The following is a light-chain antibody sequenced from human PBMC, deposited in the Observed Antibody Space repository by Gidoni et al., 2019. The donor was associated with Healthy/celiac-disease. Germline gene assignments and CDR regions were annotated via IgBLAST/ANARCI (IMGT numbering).Light chain of an antibody. CDR1: QGISSY. Sequence: AIRITQSPSSLSASTGDRVTITCRANQGISSYLAWYQQKPGKAPKLLIYAASTLQSGVPSRFSGSGSGTDFTLTISCLQSEDFATYYCQQYYSYPRTFXQXTKLEIK. CDR2: AAS. CDR3: QQYYSYPRT. J-gene: IGKJ2*02. V-gene: IGKV1-8*01.